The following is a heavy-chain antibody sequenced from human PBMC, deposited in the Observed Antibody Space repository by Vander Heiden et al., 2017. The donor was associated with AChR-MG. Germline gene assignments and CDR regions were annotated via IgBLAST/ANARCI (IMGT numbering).Heavy chain of an antibody. CDR2: ISSSSSYI. J-gene: IGHJ4*02. V-gene: IGHV3-21*01. CDR3: ASEGFGELPTHY. Sequence: EVQLVESGGGLVKPGGSLSLSCAASGFPFSSYRMNWVRQAPGKGLEWVSSISSSSSYIYYADSVKGRFTISRDNAKNSLYLQMNSLRAEDTAVYYCASEGFGELPTHYWGQGTLVTVSS. D-gene: IGHD3-10*01. CDR1: GFPFSSYR.